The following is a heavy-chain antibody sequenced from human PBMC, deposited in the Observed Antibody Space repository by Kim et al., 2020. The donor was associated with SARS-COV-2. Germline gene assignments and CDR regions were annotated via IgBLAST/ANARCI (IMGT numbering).Heavy chain of an antibody. Sequence: SETLSLTCTVSGGSISSSSYYWGWIRQPPGKGLEWIGSIYYSGSTYYNPSLKSRVTISVDTSKNQFSLKLSSVTAADTAVYYCARASGYDYRVDYWGQGTLVTVSS. CDR2: IYYSGST. D-gene: IGHD5-12*01. CDR1: GGSISSSSYY. V-gene: IGHV4-39*01. CDR3: ARASGYDYRVDY. J-gene: IGHJ4*02.